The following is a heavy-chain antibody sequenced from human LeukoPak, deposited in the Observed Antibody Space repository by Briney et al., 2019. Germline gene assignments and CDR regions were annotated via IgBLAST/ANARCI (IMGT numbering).Heavy chain of an antibody. Sequence: PGGSLRLSCAASGFPFSSYWMNWVRQAPGKGLEWVANIKYDGSEKYYVDSVKGRFTISRDNAKNSLYLQMNSLGAEDTAVYYCARGKHFVRHWGQGTLVTVSS. CDR3: ARGKHFVRH. D-gene: IGHD3-10*01. J-gene: IGHJ4*02. CDR2: IKYDGSEK. V-gene: IGHV3-7*01. CDR1: GFPFSSYW.